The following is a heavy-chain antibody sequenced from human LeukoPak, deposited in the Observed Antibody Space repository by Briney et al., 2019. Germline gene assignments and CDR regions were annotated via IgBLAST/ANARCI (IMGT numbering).Heavy chain of an antibody. J-gene: IGHJ4*02. CDR2: INPNSGGT. V-gene: IGHV1-2*02. D-gene: IGHD6-19*01. CDR3: ARASILTSIAVAEPFDY. CDR1: GYTFTSYY. Sequence: ASVKVSCKASGYTFTSYYMHWVRQAPGQGLEWMGWINPNSGGTNYAQKFQGRVTMTRDTSISTAYMELSRLRSDDTAVYYCARASILTSIAVAEPFDYWGQGTLVTVSS.